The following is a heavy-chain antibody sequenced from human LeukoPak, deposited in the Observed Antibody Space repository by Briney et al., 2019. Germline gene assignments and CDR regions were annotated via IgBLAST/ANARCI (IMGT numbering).Heavy chain of an antibody. J-gene: IGHJ4*02. CDR2: IYHSGNT. D-gene: IGHD2-15*01. Sequence: SETLSLTCGVSGSSISSGNYWGWTRQPPGQGLEWIGTIYHSGNTYYNPSLKSRVTLSVDTSKNQFSLNLNSVTAADTAVYFCARGGFCSGPTCYSLWFWGPGTLVTVSS. CDR3: ARGGFCSGPTCYSLWF. V-gene: IGHV4-38-2*01. CDR1: GSSISSGNY.